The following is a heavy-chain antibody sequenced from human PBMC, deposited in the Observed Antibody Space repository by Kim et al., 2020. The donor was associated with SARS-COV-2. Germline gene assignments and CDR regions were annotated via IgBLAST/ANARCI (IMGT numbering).Heavy chain of an antibody. CDR3: AKEQGSGYSSGWTYHYYGIDV. V-gene: IGHV3-30*18. CDR1: GFTFNNYG. D-gene: IGHD6-19*01. J-gene: IGHJ6*04. CDR2: ISYDGSNK. Sequence: GGSLRLSCAASGFTFNNYGMHWVRQAPGKGLEWVAVISYDGSNKYYADSVKGRFTISRDNSKNTMYLQMNSLRAEDTAVYYCAKEQGSGYSSGWTYHYYGIDVCGEESPGTVSS.